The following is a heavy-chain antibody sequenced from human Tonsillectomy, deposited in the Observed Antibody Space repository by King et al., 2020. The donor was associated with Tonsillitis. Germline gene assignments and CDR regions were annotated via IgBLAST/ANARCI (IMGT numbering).Heavy chain of an antibody. D-gene: IGHD1-14*01. J-gene: IGHJ3*02. CDR3: AIPGPNADAFGI. V-gene: IGHV1-8*01. Sequence: QLVQSGAEVKKPGASVKVSCKASGYTFTNYDISWVRQATGQGLEWMGWMNPNSGDTGYAQKFQGRVTMTRNTSISTAYMELRGLRSEDTAVYYCAIPGPNADAFGIWGRGTMVTVSS. CDR1: GYTFTNYD. CDR2: MNPNSGDT.